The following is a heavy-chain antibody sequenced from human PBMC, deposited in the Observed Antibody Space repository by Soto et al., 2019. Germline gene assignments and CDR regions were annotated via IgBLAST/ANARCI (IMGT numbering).Heavy chain of an antibody. D-gene: IGHD2-15*01. Sequence: ASVKVSCKASGYTFTGYYMHWVRQAPGQGLEWMGWINANSGGTNYAQKFQGWVTITRDTSASTAYMELSSLRSEDTAVYYCARFIGGAYGMDVWGQGTTVTVSS. V-gene: IGHV1-2*04. CDR1: GYTFTGYY. J-gene: IGHJ6*02. CDR3: ARFIGGAYGMDV. CDR2: INANSGGT.